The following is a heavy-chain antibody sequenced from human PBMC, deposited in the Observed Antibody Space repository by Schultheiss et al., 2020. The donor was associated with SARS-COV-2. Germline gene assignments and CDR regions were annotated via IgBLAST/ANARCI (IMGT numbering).Heavy chain of an antibody. CDR3: ARGDLADWNDNGCAFDI. CDR1: GGSISSGGYY. CDR2: IYYSGST. Sequence: SETLSLTCTVSGGSISSGGYYWSWIRQHPGKGLEWIGYIYYSGSTYYNPSLKSRVTISVDTSKNQFSLKLSSVTAADTAVYYCARGDLADWNDNGCAFDIWGQGTMVTVSS. V-gene: IGHV4-31*03. J-gene: IGHJ3*02. D-gene: IGHD1-1*01.